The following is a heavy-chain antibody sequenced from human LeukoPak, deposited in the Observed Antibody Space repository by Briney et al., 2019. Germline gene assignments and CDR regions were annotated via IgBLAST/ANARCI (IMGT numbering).Heavy chain of an antibody. Sequence: ASVKVSCKASGYTFTSYYMHWVRQAPGQGLEWMGIINPSGGSTSYAQKFQGRVTMTRDTSTSTVYMELSSLRSEDTAVYYCARDPGGYSSGWSDFDYWGQGTLVTVSS. J-gene: IGHJ4*02. CDR2: INPSGGST. D-gene: IGHD6-19*01. CDR3: ARDPGGYSSGWSDFDY. V-gene: IGHV1-46*01. CDR1: GYTFTSYY.